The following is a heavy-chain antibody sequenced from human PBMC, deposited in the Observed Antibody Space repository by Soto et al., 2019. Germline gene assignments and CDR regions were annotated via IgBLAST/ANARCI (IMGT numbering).Heavy chain of an antibody. D-gene: IGHD6-13*01. CDR1: GGSISSSSYY. Sequence: SETLSLTCTVSGGSISSSSYYWGWIRQPPGKGLEWIGSIYYSGSTYYTPSLKSRVTISVDTSKNQFSLKLSSVTAADTAVYYCASGYRSSWYYYYMDVWGKGTTVTVSS. CDR2: IYYSGST. J-gene: IGHJ6*03. V-gene: IGHV4-39*01. CDR3: ASGYRSSWYYYYMDV.